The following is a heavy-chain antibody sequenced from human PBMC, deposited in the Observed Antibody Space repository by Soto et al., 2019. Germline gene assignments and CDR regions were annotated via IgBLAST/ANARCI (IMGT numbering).Heavy chain of an antibody. CDR2: IFHSGNT. Sequence: QVQLQESGPGLVKPSGTLSLTCAVSSGSIDTTNWWSWVRQPPGKGLEWIGEIFHSGNTYYNPSLAGRVTISVDTSKNPFSLNLRSVTAADTAVYYCARRTWGMDVWGQGTTVTVSS. CDR1: SGSIDTTNW. CDR3: ARRTWGMDV. D-gene: IGHD2-8*01. V-gene: IGHV4-4*02. J-gene: IGHJ6*02.